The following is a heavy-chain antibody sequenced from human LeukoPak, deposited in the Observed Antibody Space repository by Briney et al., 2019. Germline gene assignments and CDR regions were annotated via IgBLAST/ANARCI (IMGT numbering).Heavy chain of an antibody. J-gene: IGHJ4*02. D-gene: IGHD6-19*01. CDR2: IYGGDSET. Sequence: GESLKISCKGSRYRYSDYWIGWVRQMPGKGLAWMGIIYGGDSETRYSPSLQGQVTISADKSINTAYLQWSSLKASDTAMYYCPRTTTYSSGWYGAHWGQGTLVTVSS. CDR1: RYRYSDYW. V-gene: IGHV5-51*01. CDR3: PRTTTYSSGWYGAH.